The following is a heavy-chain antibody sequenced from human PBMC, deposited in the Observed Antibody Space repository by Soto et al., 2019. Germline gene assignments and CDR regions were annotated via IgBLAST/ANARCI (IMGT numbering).Heavy chain of an antibody. J-gene: IGHJ4*02. D-gene: IGHD2-2*01. Sequence: GGSLRLSCAASGFTFITYAMSWVRQAPGKGLEWVSIISGSGGSTYYPDSVKGRFTISRDNSKNTLYLQMNSLRADDTAVYYCAKLPAAQSYFDFWGQGTLVTVS. CDR1: GFTFITYA. CDR3: AKLPAAQSYFDF. V-gene: IGHV3-23*01. CDR2: ISGSGGST.